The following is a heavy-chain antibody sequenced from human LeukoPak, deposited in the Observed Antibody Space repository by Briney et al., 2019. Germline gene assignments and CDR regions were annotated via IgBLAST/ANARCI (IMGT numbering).Heavy chain of an antibody. CDR1: GFTFSNYA. CDR3: ARLVHSGVGEDDY. D-gene: IGHD3-16*01. CDR2: ISGSGDRT. Sequence: GGSLRLSCAASGFTFSNYAMSWVRQAPGKGLEWVSTISGSGDRTYYADSVKGRFTISRDNSKNTLYMQMNGLRAEDTAVYYCARLVHSGVGEDDYWGQGTLVTVSS. V-gene: IGHV3-23*01. J-gene: IGHJ4*02.